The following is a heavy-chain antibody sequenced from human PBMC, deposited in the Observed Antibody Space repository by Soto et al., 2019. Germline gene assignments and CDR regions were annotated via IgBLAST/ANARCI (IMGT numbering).Heavy chain of an antibody. J-gene: IGHJ4*02. CDR1: GFTFSSYA. CDR2: ISGSGSTI. D-gene: IGHD3-22*01. CDR3: AKVFYYYDSSGYYYFDY. Sequence: GGSLRLSCAASGFTFSSYAVSWVRQAPGKGPEWISSISGSGSTIYYADSVKGRFTISRDNSKNTLYLQMSSLRAEDTVVYYCAKVFYYYDSSGYYYFDYWGQGTLVTV. V-gene: IGHV3-23*01.